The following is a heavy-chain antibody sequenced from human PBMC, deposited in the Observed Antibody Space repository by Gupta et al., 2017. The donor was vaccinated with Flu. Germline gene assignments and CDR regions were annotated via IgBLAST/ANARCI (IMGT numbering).Heavy chain of an antibody. CDR3: ATRNMYGKTFDH. J-gene: IGHJ5*02. V-gene: IGHV4-39*01. CDR2: ADYSGNT. CDR1: GDSITSNNYL. Sequence: QPQLQESGPGLVKPSETLSLICTVSGDSITSNNYLWGWIRQPPGKGLEWIGHADYSGNTFYSPSLKSRATMSVDTSKNQFSLKLNSVTAADTAVYYCATRNMYGKTFDHWGQGPHVTVSS. D-gene: IGHD2-8*01.